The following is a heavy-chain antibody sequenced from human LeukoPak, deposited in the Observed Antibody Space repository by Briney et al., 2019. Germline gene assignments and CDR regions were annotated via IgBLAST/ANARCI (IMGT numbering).Heavy chain of an antibody. V-gene: IGHV3-48*01. CDR1: GFRFSSYD. J-gene: IGHJ5*01. Sequence: GGSLRLSCVGSGFRFSSYDMNWVRQAPGRGLEWLSYLTRTSSATWYADSVKGRFTIFRDNAKSSLYLQMNSLRVEDTTVYYCATGGSEYRSDWFDSWGQGTLVNVAS. D-gene: IGHD5-18*01. CDR3: ATGGSEYRSDWFDS. CDR2: LTRTSSAT.